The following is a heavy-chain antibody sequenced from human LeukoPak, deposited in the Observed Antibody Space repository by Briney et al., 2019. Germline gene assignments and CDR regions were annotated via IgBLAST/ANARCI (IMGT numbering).Heavy chain of an antibody. J-gene: IGHJ4*02. Sequence: PRGSLRLSCAASGFTFSSYEMNWVRQAPGKGLEWVSYISSSGSTIYYGDSVKGRFTISRDNAKNSMYLQMNSLRADDTAVYYCARDAMVRGVISRWDYWGQGTLVTVSS. D-gene: IGHD3-10*01. CDR3: ARDAMVRGVISRWDY. CDR2: ISSSGSTI. CDR1: GFTFSSYE. V-gene: IGHV3-48*03.